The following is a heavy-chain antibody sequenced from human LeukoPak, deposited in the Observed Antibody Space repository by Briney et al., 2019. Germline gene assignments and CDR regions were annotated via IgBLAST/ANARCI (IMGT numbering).Heavy chain of an antibody. Sequence: GGSLRLSCAASGFPFSKYTMNWVRRAPGKGLEWVSLITSSSTYVESADSVKGRFTISRDNAKNSLSLQMNSLRADDTAVYYCARDFGRGGALDIWGQGTMVTVPS. J-gene: IGHJ3*02. D-gene: IGHD3-10*01. CDR3: ARDFGRGGALDI. CDR2: ITSSSTYV. V-gene: IGHV3-21*01. CDR1: GFPFSKYT.